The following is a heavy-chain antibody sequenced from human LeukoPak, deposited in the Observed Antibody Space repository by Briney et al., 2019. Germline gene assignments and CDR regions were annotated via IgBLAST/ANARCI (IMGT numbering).Heavy chain of an antibody. D-gene: IGHD4-17*01. CDR2: INHSGST. CDR3: ARKDGVDYGGTNFDY. Sequence: PGGSLRLSCAASGFTFSSYAMSWIRQPPGKGLEWIGEINHSGSTNYNPSLKSRVTISVDTSKNQFSLKLSSVTAADTAVYYCARKDGVDYGGTNFDYWGQGTLVTVSS. V-gene: IGHV4-34*01. CDR1: GFTFSSYA. J-gene: IGHJ4*02.